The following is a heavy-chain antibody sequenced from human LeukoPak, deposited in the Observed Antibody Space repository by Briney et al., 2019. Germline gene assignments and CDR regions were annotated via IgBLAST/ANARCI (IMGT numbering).Heavy chain of an antibody. J-gene: IGHJ4*02. CDR1: GFTFSSYA. D-gene: IGHD5-18*01. V-gene: IGHV3-64D*06. CDR2: ISSNGGST. Sequence: GGSLRLSCSASGFTFSSYAMHWVRQAPGKGLEYVSAISSNGGSTYYADSVKGRFTISRDNSKNTLYLQMSSLRAEDTAVYYCVKVDTAMAFDYWGWGTLVTVSS. CDR3: VKVDTAMAFDY.